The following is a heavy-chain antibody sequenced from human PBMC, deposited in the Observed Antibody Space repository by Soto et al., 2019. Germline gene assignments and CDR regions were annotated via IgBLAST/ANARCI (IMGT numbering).Heavy chain of an antibody. CDR2: ISYDGSNK. Sequence: QVQLVESGGGVVQPGRSLRLSCAASGFTFSSYAMHWVRQAPGKGLEWVAVISYDGSNKYYADSVKGRFTITNDESKNTLSLQMNSLRPEDAVVYYYTKASQHHYYYGMDVWGQGTTVTVSS. J-gene: IGHJ6*02. CDR3: TKASQHHYYYGMDV. CDR1: GFTFSSYA. V-gene: IGHV3-30-3*01.